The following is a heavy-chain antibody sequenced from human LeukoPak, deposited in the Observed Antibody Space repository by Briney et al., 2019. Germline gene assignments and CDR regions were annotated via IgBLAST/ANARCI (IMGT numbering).Heavy chain of an antibody. CDR1: GGSISSGDYY. J-gene: IGHJ6*02. CDR2: IYYSGST. V-gene: IGHV4-30-4*01. CDR3: ARDASPYYYYGMDV. Sequence: SQTLSLTCTVSGGSISSGDYYWSWIRQPPGKGLEWIGYIYYSGSTYYNPSLKSRVTISVDTSKNQFSLKLSSMTAADTAVYYCARDASPYYYYGMDVWGQGTTVTVSS.